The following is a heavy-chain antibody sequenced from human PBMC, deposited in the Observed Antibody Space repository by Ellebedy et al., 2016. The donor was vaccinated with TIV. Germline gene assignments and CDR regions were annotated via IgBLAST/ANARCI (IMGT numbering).Heavy chain of an antibody. CDR2: IKHDGSEK. CDR1: GFTFTNYC. D-gene: IGHD2-15*01. Sequence: GGSLRLXCVASGFTFTNYCMSWVRQAPGKGLEWVANIKHDGSEKNYLDSVKGRFTVSRDNAKSSVYLQMNSLRAEDTALYYCARDIGPSYYYYGLDVWGQGTTVTVS. CDR3: ARDIGPSYYYYGLDV. V-gene: IGHV3-7*03. J-gene: IGHJ6*02.